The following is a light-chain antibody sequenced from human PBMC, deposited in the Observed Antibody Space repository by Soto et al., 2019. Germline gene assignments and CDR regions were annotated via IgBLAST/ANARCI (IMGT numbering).Light chain of an antibody. CDR1: QSVLYSSNNKNY. CDR2: WAS. Sequence: DIVMTQSPDSLAVSLGERATINCKSSQSVLYSSNNKNYLAWYQQKPGQPPKLLIYWASTRESGVPDRFSSSGSGTDFTLTISSLQAEDVAVYHCQQYFNTPPTFGQGTKVEIK. J-gene: IGKJ1*01. CDR3: QQYFNTPPT. V-gene: IGKV4-1*01.